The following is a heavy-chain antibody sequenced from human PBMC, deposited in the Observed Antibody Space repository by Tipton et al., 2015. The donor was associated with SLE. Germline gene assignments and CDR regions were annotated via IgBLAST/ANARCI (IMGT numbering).Heavy chain of an antibody. CDR1: GFTFSNYA. D-gene: IGHD6-13*01. CDR2: ISGSGGST. CDR3: ARVLGAPIGQQLGYFDY. Sequence: SLRLSCAASGFTFSNYAVSWVRQAPGKGLEWVSTISGSGGSTYYADSVKGRFTISRDNSKDTLYLQMNSLRAEDTAVYYCARVLGAPIGQQLGYFDYWGQGTLVTVSS. J-gene: IGHJ4*02. V-gene: IGHV3-23*01.